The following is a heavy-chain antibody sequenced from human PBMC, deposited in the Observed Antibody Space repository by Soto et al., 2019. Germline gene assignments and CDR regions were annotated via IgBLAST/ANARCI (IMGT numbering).Heavy chain of an antibody. V-gene: IGHV1-18*01. CDR2: ISLYSDGT. Sequence: GASVKVSCKTSGYTFSNYGITWVRQAPGQPLEWLGWISLYSDGTNYAQKFQGRVSMTTDASTTTAYMELRSLRSDDTAVYYCARVVPGAEAWFGPWGQGTLVTVSS. D-gene: IGHD2-2*01. J-gene: IGHJ5*02. CDR1: GYTFSNYG. CDR3: ARVVPGAEAWFGP.